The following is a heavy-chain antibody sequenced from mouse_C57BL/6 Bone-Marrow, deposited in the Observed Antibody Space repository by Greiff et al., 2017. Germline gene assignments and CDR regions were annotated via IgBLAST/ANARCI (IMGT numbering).Heavy chain of an antibody. CDR3: TGGNYVRFAY. D-gene: IGHD2-1*01. Sequence: EVQLVESGGGLVQPGGSMKLSCVVSGFTFSDAWMDWVRQSPEKGLEWVAEIRNKANNHATYYAESVKGRFTISRDDSKSSVYLQMNSLRAEDTGIYYCTGGNYVRFAYWRQGTLVTVSA. J-gene: IGHJ3*01. CDR1: GFTFSDAW. CDR2: IRNKANNHAT. V-gene: IGHV6-6*01.